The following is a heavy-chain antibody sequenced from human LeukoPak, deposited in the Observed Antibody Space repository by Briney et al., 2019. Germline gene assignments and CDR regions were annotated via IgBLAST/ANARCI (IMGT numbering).Heavy chain of an antibody. CDR1: GGTFSSYA. CDR3: ARWVVGAPRFDP. V-gene: IGHV1-69*13. CDR2: IIPIFGTA. J-gene: IGHJ5*02. Sequence: SVKVSCKASGGTFSSYAISWVRQAPGQGLEWMGGIIPIFGTANYAQKFQGRVTITADESTSTAYMELSSLRSEDTAVYYCARWVVGAPRFDPRGQGTLVTVSS. D-gene: IGHD1-26*01.